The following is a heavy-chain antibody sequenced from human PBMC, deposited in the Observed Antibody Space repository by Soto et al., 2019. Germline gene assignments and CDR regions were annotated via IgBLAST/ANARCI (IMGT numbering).Heavy chain of an antibody. Sequence: GGSLRLSCAASGFTFSSYAMSWVRQAPGKGLEWVSAISGSGGSTYYADSVKGRFTISRDNSKNTLYLQMNSLRAEDMAVYYCAKITMIVVVIKAYFDYWGQGTLVTVSS. J-gene: IGHJ4*02. D-gene: IGHD3-22*01. V-gene: IGHV3-23*01. CDR1: GFTFSSYA. CDR2: ISGSGGST. CDR3: AKITMIVVVIKAYFDY.